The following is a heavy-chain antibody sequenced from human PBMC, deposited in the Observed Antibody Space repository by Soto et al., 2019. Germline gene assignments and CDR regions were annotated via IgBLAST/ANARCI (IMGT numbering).Heavy chain of an antibody. CDR1: GYSISSGYY. V-gene: IGHV4-38-2*01. J-gene: IGHJ4*02. D-gene: IGHD3-16*01. CDR2: IYHSGST. CDR3: ARGSVYDYVWN. Sequence: LSLTCAVSGYSISSGYYWGWIRQPPGKGLEWIGSIYHSGSTYYNPSLKSRVTISVDTSKNQFSLKLSSVTAADTAVYYCARGSVYDYVWNWGQGTLVTVSS.